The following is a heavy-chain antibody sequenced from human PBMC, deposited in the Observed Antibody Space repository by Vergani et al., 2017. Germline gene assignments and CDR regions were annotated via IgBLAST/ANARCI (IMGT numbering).Heavy chain of an antibody. D-gene: IGHD2-2*01. CDR1: GYTFTSYY. CDR3: ARVTRYCSSTSCSLLAGGFDP. CDR2: INPSGGST. J-gene: IGHJ5*02. Sequence: QVQLVQSGAEVKKPGASVKVSCKASGYTFTSYYMHWVRQAPGQGLEWMGIINPSGGSTSYAQKFQGRVTMTRGTSTSTVYMGLSSLRSEDTAVYYCARVTRYCSSTSCSLLAGGFDPWGQGTLVTVSS. V-gene: IGHV1-46*01.